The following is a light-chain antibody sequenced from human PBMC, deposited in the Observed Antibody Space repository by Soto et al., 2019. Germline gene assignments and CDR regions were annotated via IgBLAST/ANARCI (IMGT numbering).Light chain of an antibody. CDR3: SSYTSSSPWV. CDR1: SSDVGGYNY. Sequence: QSALTHPASVSGSPGQSITISCTGTSSDVGGYNYVSWYQQHPGKAPKLMIYDVSNRPSGVSNRFSGSKSGNTASLTISGLQAEDEADYYCSSYTSSSPWVFGGGTKVTVL. CDR2: DVS. J-gene: IGLJ3*02. V-gene: IGLV2-14*01.